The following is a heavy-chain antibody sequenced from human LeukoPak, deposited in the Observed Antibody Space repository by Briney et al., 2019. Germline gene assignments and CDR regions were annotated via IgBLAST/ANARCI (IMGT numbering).Heavy chain of an antibody. CDR1: GGSFSGYY. CDR2: IYYSGST. CDR3: ARRSSIITSDAFDI. D-gene: IGHD3-16*01. J-gene: IGHJ3*02. Sequence: SETLSLTCAVYGGSFSGYYWSWIRQPPGKGLEWIGYIYYSGSTYYNPSLKSRITISVDMSKNQFSLKLTSVTAADTAVYYCARRSSIITSDAFDIWGQGTMVTVSS. V-gene: IGHV4-59*12.